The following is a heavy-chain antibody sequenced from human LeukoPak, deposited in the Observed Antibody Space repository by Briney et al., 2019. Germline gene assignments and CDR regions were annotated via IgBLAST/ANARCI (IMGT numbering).Heavy chain of an antibody. CDR2: IYHSGST. Sequence: SETLSLTCAVSGGSISSGGYSWSWIRQPPGKGLEWIGYIYHSGSTYYNPSLESRVTISVDRSKNQFSLKLSSVTAADTAVYYCASYLLWFGEEKFDYWGQGTLVTVSS. V-gene: IGHV4-30-2*01. CDR1: GGSISSGGYS. CDR3: ASYLLWFGEEKFDY. J-gene: IGHJ4*02. D-gene: IGHD3-10*01.